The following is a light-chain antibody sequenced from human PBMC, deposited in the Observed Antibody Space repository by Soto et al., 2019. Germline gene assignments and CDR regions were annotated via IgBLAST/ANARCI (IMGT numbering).Light chain of an antibody. CDR1: SGHSSYA. V-gene: IGLV4-69*01. Sequence: QLVLTQSPSASASLGASVKLTCTLSSGHSSYAIAWHQQQPEKGPRYLMKLDSDGSHTKGDAIPDRFSGSSSGAERYLTISSRQSEDEADYYCQTWGTGIHVVLGGGTKL. CDR3: QTWGTGIHVV. J-gene: IGLJ2*01. CDR2: LDSDGSH.